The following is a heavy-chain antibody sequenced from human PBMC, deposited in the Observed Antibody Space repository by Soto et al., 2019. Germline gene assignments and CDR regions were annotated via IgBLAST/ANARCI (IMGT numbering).Heavy chain of an antibody. J-gene: IGHJ4*02. CDR1: GFTFSSYG. V-gene: IGHV3-33*01. Sequence: QVQLVESGGGVVQPGRSLRLSCAASGFTFSSYGMHWVRQAPGKGLEWVAVIWYDGSNKYYADSVKGRFTISRDNSKNSLYLQMNSLRAEDTAVYYCARDLMGGWLVRGWGDYWGQGSLVTVSS. CDR3: ARDLMGGWLVRGWGDY. CDR2: IWYDGSNK. D-gene: IGHD6-19*01.